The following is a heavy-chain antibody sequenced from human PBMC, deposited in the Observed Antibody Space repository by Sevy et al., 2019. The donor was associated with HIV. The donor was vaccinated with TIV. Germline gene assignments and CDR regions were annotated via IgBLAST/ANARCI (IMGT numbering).Heavy chain of an antibody. J-gene: IGHJ4*02. CDR2: ISDTGTST. V-gene: IGHV3-23*01. D-gene: IGHD7-27*01. CDR1: GFTFRTFA. CDR3: AKYAGDFPHFDY. Sequence: GGSLRLSCAASGFTFRTFAMSWVRQAPGKGLQWVSSISDTGTSTYYADSVEGRFTISRDNSKKTLYLQMNSLRAEDTDLYYCAKYAGDFPHFDYWGQGTLVTVSS.